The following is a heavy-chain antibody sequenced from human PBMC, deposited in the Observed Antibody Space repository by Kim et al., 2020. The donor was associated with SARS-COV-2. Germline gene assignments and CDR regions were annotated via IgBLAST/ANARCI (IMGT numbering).Heavy chain of an antibody. D-gene: IGHD1-1*01. Sequence: GGSLRLSCVASGFTFGDYAMHWVRQGPGKGLEWVSGISGNTRNVGYTDSVKGRFTISRDNAKNTLYLQMDSLRVEDTALYYCARRDDQGAYGMEVWGQGT. V-gene: IGHV3-9*01. CDR1: GFTFGDYA. CDR2: ISGNTRNV. J-gene: IGHJ6*02. CDR3: ARRDDQGAYGMEV.